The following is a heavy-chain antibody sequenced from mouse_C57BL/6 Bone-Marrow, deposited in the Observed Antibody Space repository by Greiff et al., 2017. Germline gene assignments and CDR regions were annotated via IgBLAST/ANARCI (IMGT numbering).Heavy chain of an antibody. CDR1: GYTFTSYW. J-gene: IGHJ3*01. CDR2: LDPSDSYT. CDR3: ARNDGYYGFAD. Sequence: VQLQQPGAELVMPGASVKLSCKASGYTFTSYWMHWVKQRPGQGLEWIGELDPSDSYTNYNQKFKGKYTLTVDKSSSTAYMQLSSLTSEDSAVYYCARNDGYYGFADWGQGTLVTVSA. V-gene: IGHV1-69*01. D-gene: IGHD2-3*01.